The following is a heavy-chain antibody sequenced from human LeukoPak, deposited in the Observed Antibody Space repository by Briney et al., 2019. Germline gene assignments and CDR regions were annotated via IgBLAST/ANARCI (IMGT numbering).Heavy chain of an antibody. CDR2: IYHTGTP. CDR1: GDSIPNGGYS. J-gene: IGHJ4*02. CDR3: ARLYSSGSYYFDF. V-gene: IGHV4-30-2*01. Sequence: SETLSLTCAVSGDSIPNGGYSWSWVRQPPGKDLEWIGYIYHTGTPHYNPSLRSRVTMSVDTSKNQFSLNLTSVTAADTAIYYCARLYSSGSYYFDFWGPGTLVTVSS. D-gene: IGHD6-19*01.